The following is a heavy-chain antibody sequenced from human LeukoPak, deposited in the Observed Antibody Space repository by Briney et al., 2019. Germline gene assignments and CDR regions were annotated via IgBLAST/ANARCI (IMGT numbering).Heavy chain of an antibody. V-gene: IGHV5-10-1*01. Sequence: GESLKISCKGSGYSFTSYWISWVRQMPGKGLEWMGRIDPSDSYTNYSPSFQGHVIISADKSISTAYLQWSSLKASDTAMYYCARRKSGYDLDAFDIWGQGTMVTVSS. CDR2: IDPSDSYT. CDR1: GYSFTSYW. J-gene: IGHJ3*02. D-gene: IGHD5-12*01. CDR3: ARRKSGYDLDAFDI.